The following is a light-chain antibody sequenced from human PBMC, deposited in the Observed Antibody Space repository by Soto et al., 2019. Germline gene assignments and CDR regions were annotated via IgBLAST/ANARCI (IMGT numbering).Light chain of an antibody. CDR3: QSEDNSGVV. CDR2: KDT. Sequence: SYELTQTPSVSVSPGQTATITCSGDELPKQFVFWYQQKPGQAPVLVIQKDTERHSGIPERFSGSTSGTLVTLTISGVQAEDDADYYCQSEDNSGVVFGGGTKLTVL. CDR1: ELPKQF. V-gene: IGLV3-25*02. J-gene: IGLJ3*02.